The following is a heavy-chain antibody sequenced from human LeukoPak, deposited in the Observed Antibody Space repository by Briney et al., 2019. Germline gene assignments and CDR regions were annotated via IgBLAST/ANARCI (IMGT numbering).Heavy chain of an antibody. CDR2: IYTGTNT. Sequence: GGSLRLSCAASGXTVSDNHMSWVRQPPGKGLEWVSFIYTGTNTYYADSVKGRFTISRDNSKNTLYLQMDSLRVEDTAVYYCARDGGSGISYDNYIYYGMDVWGQGTTVTVSS. CDR3: ARDGGSGISYDNYIYYGMDV. CDR1: GXTVSDNH. J-gene: IGHJ6*02. D-gene: IGHD5-18*01. V-gene: IGHV3-53*01.